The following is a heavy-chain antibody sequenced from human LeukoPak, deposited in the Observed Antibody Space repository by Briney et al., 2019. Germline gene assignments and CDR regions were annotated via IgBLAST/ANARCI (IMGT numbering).Heavy chain of an antibody. J-gene: IGHJ4*02. Sequence: GGSLRFSCAASGFTFSTFAMHWVRLSPEKGLEWVSSITGSGPYILYADSVKRRFTISRDNTKNLLYLEMNSLRAEDTAMYYCVRDVGAVRGEVYFDYWGQGTLVTVSS. CDR3: VRDVGAVRGEVYFDY. V-gene: IGHV3-21*06. CDR1: GFTFSTFA. CDR2: ITGSGPYI. D-gene: IGHD3-16*01.